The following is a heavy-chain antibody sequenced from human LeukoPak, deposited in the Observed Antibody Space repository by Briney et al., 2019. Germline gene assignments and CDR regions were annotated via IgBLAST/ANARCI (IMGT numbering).Heavy chain of an antibody. CDR2: INTNGSTT. V-gene: IGHV3-74*01. Sequence: PGGTLRLSCAASGFTFSTYARTWVRQPPGKGLVWVSRINTNGSTTSYADSVRGRFTISRDNAKNTLYLQMNSLRAEDTAVYYCARPSGSYPWFDPWGQGTLVTVSS. CDR1: GFTFSTYA. CDR3: ARPSGSYPWFDP. D-gene: IGHD1-26*01. J-gene: IGHJ5*02.